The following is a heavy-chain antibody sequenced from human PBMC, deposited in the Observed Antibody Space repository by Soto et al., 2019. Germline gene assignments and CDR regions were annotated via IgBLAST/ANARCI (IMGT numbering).Heavy chain of an antibody. V-gene: IGHV3-33*01. J-gene: IGHJ6*02. CDR1: GFTFSNYV. CDR3: ARDDEYSGNGMDV. D-gene: IGHD3-10*01. Sequence: QVQLVESGGGVVQPGRSLRLSCAASGFTFSNYVMHWVRHAPGKGLEWVAVILNDGSNRYHADSVKDRFTISRDNSKNMLYLQMNSLRAEDTAVYYCARDDEYSGNGMDVWGQGTPVKVS. CDR2: ILNDGSNR.